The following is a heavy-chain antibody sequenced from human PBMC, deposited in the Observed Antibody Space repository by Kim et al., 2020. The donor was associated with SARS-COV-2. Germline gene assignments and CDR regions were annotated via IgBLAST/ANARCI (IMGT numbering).Heavy chain of an antibody. V-gene: IGHV3-33*01. J-gene: IGHJ4*02. CDR2: IWYDGIKK. CDR1: GFTFGTFG. D-gene: IGHD2-2*01. Sequence: GGSLRLSCAASGFTFGTFGMHWVRQAPGKGLEWVALIWYDGIKKYYADSVKGRFTVSRDNSKNTLYLQMNSLRADDTAVYYCARVHFCSRTNCWGYFENWGQGSLVPVSS. CDR3: ARVHFCSRTNCWGYFEN.